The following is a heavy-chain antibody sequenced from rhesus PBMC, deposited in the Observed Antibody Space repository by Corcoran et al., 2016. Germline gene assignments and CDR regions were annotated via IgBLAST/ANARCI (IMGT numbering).Heavy chain of an antibody. V-gene: IGHV4-80*01. CDR2: INGNSGST. D-gene: IGHD2-39*01. CDR1: GGSFSSYW. J-gene: IGHJ4*01. CDR3: ARYYGRGYIDY. Sequence: QVQLQESGPGLVKPSETLSLTCAVSGGSFSSYWWSWIRQPPGKGLESIGEINGNSGSTNYNPSLKSRVTISKDSSKNQCSLKLSSVTAADTAVYYCARYYGRGYIDYWGQGVLVTVSS.